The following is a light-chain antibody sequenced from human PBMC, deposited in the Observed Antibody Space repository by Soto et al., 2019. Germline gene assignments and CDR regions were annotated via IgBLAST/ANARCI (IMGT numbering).Light chain of an antibody. V-gene: IGKV3-15*01. J-gene: IGKJ5*01. CDR1: QSLRSD. Sequence: EIVMTQPPATLSVSPGERPTLSGRASQSLRSDLAWYQQKPGQAPRLLIYGASTRATDIPARFSGSGSGTEFTLTISSLQSEDFAVYYCQQYNIWRSITFGQGTRLEI. CDR2: GAS. CDR3: QQYNIWRSIT.